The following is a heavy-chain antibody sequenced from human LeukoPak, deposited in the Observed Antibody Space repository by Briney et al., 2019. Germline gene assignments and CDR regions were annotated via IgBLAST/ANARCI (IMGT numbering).Heavy chain of an antibody. D-gene: IGHD3-3*01. CDR3: ARASTIFGHFAY. Sequence: SETLSLTCTVSGGSISRYYWSWIRQPAGKGLEWIGRIYTSGSTNYNPSLKGRVTISIDTSKNQFSLKLSSVTAADTAVYYCARASTIFGHFAYWGRGTLVTVSS. V-gene: IGHV4-4*07. CDR2: IYTSGST. J-gene: IGHJ4*02. CDR1: GGSISRYY.